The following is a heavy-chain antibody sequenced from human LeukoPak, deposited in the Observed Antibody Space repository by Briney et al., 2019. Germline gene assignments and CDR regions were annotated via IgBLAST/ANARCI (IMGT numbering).Heavy chain of an antibody. CDR1: GGSIGSGIYS. V-gene: IGHV4-30-2*01. CDR2: ILHTGST. Sequence: PSQTLSLTCSVSGGSIGSGIYSWSWIRQPPGKGLEWIGYILHTGSTSYNPSLKSRVTISVDTSKNQFSLKLSSVTAADTAMYYCVRDGDDYDSGGYGNIWGQGTLVTVSS. D-gene: IGHD3-22*01. J-gene: IGHJ4*02. CDR3: VRDGDDYDSGGYGNI.